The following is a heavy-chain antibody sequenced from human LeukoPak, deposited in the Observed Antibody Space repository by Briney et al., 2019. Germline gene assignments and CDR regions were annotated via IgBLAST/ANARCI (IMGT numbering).Heavy chain of an antibody. CDR2: IYHSGST. D-gene: IGHD2-2*02. V-gene: IGHV4-38-2*02. CDR3: ARERRYCSSTSCYIGWFDP. CDR1: GYSISSCYY. Sequence: SETLSLTCTVSGYSISSCYYWSWIRQPPGKGLEWIGSIYHSGSTYYNPSLESRVTISVDTSKNQFSLKLSSVTAADTAVYYCARERRYCSSTSCYIGWFDPWGQGTLVTVSS. J-gene: IGHJ5*02.